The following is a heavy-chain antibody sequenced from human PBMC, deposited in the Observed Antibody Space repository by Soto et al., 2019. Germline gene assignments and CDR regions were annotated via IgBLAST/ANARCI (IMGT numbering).Heavy chain of an antibody. D-gene: IGHD2-15*01. Sequence: ASVKVSCKASGGTFSSYALSWVRQAPGQGLEWMGRIIPILGIANYARNFQGRVSITADKSTGTAYMELSSLRSEDTAVYYCARDTTGPSATNYYYYYMDVWGKGTTVTVSS. V-gene: IGHV1-69*04. CDR2: IIPILGIA. CDR1: GGTFSSYA. J-gene: IGHJ6*03. CDR3: ARDTTGPSATNYYYYYMDV.